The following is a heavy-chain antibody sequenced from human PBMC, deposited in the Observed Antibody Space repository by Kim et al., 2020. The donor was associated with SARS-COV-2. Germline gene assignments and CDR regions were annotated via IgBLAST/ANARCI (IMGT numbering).Heavy chain of an antibody. V-gene: IGHV4-34*01. D-gene: IGHD3-22*01. CDR2: INHSGST. J-gene: IGHJ6*02. CDR1: GGSFSGYY. CDR3: ATDYYDSSGYALGYYGMDV. Sequence: SETLSLTCAVYGGSFSGYYWSWIRQPPGKGLEWIGEINHSGSTNYNPSLKSRVTISVDTSKNQFSLKLSSVTAADTAVYYCATDYYDSSGYALGYYGMDVWCQGTTVTVSS.